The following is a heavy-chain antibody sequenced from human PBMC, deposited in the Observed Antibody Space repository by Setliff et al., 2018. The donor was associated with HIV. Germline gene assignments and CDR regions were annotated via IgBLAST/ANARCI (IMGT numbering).Heavy chain of an antibody. J-gene: IGHJ5*02. V-gene: IGHV4-39*07. D-gene: IGHD6-13*01. Sequence: SETLSLTCTVSRASIGSNSYFWGWIRQPPGRGLEWIGNIYYTGNTYYNPSLQSRVTISLDTSKNQFSLKLSFVTAADTAVYYCARVDSSSWYDGRFDPWGQGTLVTVSS. CDR1: RASIGSNSYF. CDR2: IYYTGNT. CDR3: ARVDSSSWYDGRFDP.